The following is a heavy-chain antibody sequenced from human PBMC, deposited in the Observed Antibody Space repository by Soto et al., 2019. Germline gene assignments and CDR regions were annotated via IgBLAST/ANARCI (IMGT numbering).Heavy chain of an antibody. D-gene: IGHD6-13*01. Sequence: GGSLRLSCAASGFTFRSFTMNWVRQAPGKGLEWVSTISSNSAYIYYTDALRGRFTISRDNAKNSLHLQMNSLRAEDTAVYYCTRDASRDSSARGWFDPWGPGTLVSVSS. CDR2: ISSNSAYI. J-gene: IGHJ5*02. V-gene: IGHV3-21*01. CDR3: TRDASRDSSARGWFDP. CDR1: GFTFRSFT.